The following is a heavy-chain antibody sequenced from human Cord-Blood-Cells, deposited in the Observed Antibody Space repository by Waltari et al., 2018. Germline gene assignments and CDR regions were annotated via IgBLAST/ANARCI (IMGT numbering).Heavy chain of an antibody. V-gene: IGHV3-7*01. Sequence: EVQLVESGGGLVQPGGSLRLTCAAYGFTFSSSWMRWVRQAPGKGLDGVANIKQDGSEKYYVDSVKGRFTISRDNAKNSLYLQMNSLRAEDTAVYYCARDEGLGDFDYWGQGTLVTVSS. CDR2: IKQDGSEK. J-gene: IGHJ4*02. D-gene: IGHD3-16*01. CDR1: GFTFSSSW. CDR3: ARDEGLGDFDY.